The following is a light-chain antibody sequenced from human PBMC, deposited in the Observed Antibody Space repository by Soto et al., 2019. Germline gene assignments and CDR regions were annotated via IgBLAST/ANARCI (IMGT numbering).Light chain of an antibody. CDR2: EVT. V-gene: IGLV2-8*01. CDR1: SSDVGTSNY. CDR3: SSRSGTDILYV. J-gene: IGLJ1*01. Sequence: QSVLTQPPSASGSPGQSVTISCTGTSSDVGTSNYVSWYQQHPGKAPKLTIYEVTKRPSGVPDRFSGSKSGNTASLTVSGLQADDEADYYCSSRSGTDILYVFGTGTKVTV.